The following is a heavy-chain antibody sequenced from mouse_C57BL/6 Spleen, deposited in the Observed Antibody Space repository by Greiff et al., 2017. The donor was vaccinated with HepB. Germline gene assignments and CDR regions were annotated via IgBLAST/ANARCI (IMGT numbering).Heavy chain of an antibody. D-gene: IGHD1-1*01. CDR1: GYTFTSYW. Sequence: VQLQQSGTVLARPGASVKMSCKTSGYTFTSYWMHWVKQRPGQGLEWIGAIYPGNSDTSYNQKFKGKAKLTAVTSASTAYMELSSLTNEDSAVYYWTRRDYGSSYEDAMEYWGQGTSDTVSS. CDR3: TRRDYGSSYEDAMEY. V-gene: IGHV1-5*01. CDR2: IYPGNSDT. J-gene: IGHJ4*01.